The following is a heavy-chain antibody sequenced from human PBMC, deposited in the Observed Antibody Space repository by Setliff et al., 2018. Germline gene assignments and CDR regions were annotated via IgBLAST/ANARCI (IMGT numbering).Heavy chain of an antibody. V-gene: IGHV4-39*01. CDR3: VRHIIIRSPTTSNAFDI. J-gene: IGHJ3*02. Sequence: KLSETLSLTCRVSGGSISSGNFYWGLIRQPPGKGLEWVATIYYSGSTYSNPSLKSRLIISVDAPDNQFSLKLSSVTAADTAVYYCVRHIIIRSPTTSNAFDIWGQGTMVTVSS. CDR1: GGSISSGNFY. CDR2: IYYSGST. D-gene: IGHD3-3*01.